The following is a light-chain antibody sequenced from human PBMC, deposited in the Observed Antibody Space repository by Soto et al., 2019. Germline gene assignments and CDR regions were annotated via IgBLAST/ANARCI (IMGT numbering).Light chain of an antibody. CDR1: QFVSTN. CDR3: QQFNNWPPFT. J-gene: IGKJ4*01. CDR2: SAS. V-gene: IGKV3-15*01. Sequence: EVVMTQSPATLSVSPGERATLSCRASQFVSTNLAWYQQKPGQAPRLLIYSASTRATGIPARFSGSGSGTEFTLTISSLQSEDFGVYYCQQFNNWPPFTFGRGTKVEIK.